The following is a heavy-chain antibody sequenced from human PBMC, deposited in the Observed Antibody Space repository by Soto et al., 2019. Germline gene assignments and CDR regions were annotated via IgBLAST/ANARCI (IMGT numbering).Heavy chain of an antibody. V-gene: IGHV3-30*18. J-gene: IGHJ6*02. CDR1: GFTFSSYG. CDR3: VKEQALYVSPDPESFGLDV. CDR2: ISYDGSNK. D-gene: IGHD3-16*01. Sequence: GGSLRLSCAASGFTFSSYGMHWVRQAPGKGLEWVAVISYDGSNKYYADSVKGRFTISRDNSKNTLYLQMNSLRAEDTAVYYCVKEQALYVSPDPESFGLDVGGQGTKVTVPS.